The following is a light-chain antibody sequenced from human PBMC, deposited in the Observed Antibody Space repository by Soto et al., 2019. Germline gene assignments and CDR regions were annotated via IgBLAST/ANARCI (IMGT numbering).Light chain of an antibody. CDR2: DAS. V-gene: IGKV1-5*01. CDR1: QSINTW. Sequence: DIQMTQSPTTLSASVGDRGTITCRASQSINTWLAWYQQKSGKAPKLLIYDASSLESGVPPRFSGSGSGTEFTLTISSLQPDDFGTYYCQQYNSYVTFAQGTKVDIK. J-gene: IGKJ1*01. CDR3: QQYNSYVT.